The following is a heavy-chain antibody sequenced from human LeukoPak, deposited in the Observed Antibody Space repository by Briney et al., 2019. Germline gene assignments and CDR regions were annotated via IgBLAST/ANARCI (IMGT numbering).Heavy chain of an antibody. CDR1: GFTFSNHW. D-gene: IGHD1-7*01. V-gene: IGHV3-7*01. J-gene: IGHJ6*02. Sequence: GGSLRLSCAASGFTFSNHWMSWVRQAPGKGLEWVANINQDGSEKYYVDSVKGRFTVSRDNAKNSLDLQMNTLRAEDTAVYYCARRKLTYYYGMDVWGQGTQVTVSS. CDR3: ARRKLTYYYGMDV. CDR2: INQDGSEK.